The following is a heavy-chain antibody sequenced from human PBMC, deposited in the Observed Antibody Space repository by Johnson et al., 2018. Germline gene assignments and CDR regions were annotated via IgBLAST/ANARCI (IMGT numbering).Heavy chain of an antibody. J-gene: IGHJ3*02. D-gene: IGHD3-3*01. CDR1: GFTFSNAW. Sequence: VQLVQSGGGLVKPGGSLRLSCAASGFTFSNAWMNWVRQAPGKGLEWVCRIKSKTDGGTTDYAAPVKGRFTISRDDSKNTLYLQMNSLKTEDTAVYYCTTDEDDFWSGYTYAFDIWGQGTMVTVSS. CDR2: IKSKTDGGTT. CDR3: TTDEDDFWSGYTYAFDI. V-gene: IGHV3-15*07.